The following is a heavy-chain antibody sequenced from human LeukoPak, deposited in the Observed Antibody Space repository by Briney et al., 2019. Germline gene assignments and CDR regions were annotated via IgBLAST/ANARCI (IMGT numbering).Heavy chain of an antibody. V-gene: IGHV4-30-4*01. J-gene: IGHJ6*02. CDR1: GGSISSGDYY. CDR2: FYYSGST. CDR3: ARLKCISTTCASRYVMDV. D-gene: IGHD2-2*01. Sequence: PSQTLSLTCTVSGGSISSGDYYWSWIRQPPGKGLEWIGYFYYSGSTYYNPSLKSRVTISVDTSKNQFSLNLTSVTAADTAVYYCARLKCISTTCASRYVMDVWGQGTTVTVSS.